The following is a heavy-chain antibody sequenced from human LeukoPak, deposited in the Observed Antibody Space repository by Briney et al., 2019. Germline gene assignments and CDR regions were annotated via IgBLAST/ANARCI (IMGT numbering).Heavy chain of an antibody. V-gene: IGHV4-59*01. Sequence: SETLSLTCTVSGGSISSYYWSWIRQPPGKGLEWIGYIYYSGSTNYNPSLKSRVTISVDTSKNQFSLKLSSVTAADTAVYYCARDLSIQHPGWFDPWGQGTLVTVSS. J-gene: IGHJ5*02. CDR3: ARDLSIQHPGWFDP. D-gene: IGHD2-2*01. CDR1: GGSISSYY. CDR2: IYYSGST.